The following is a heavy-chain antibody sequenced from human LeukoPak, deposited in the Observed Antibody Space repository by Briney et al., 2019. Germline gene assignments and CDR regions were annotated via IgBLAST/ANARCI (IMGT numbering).Heavy chain of an antibody. D-gene: IGHD1-26*01. CDR1: GGSISGYY. CDR2: IYTSGST. J-gene: IGHJ4*02. Sequence: SETLSLTCTVSGGSISGYYWSWIRQPPGKGLEWIGYIYTSGSTNYNPSLKSRVTISVDTSKNQFSLRLTSVTAADTAMYFCARAYSRSYSHFDDWGQGTLVTVSS. V-gene: IGHV4-4*09. CDR3: ARAYSRSYSHFDD.